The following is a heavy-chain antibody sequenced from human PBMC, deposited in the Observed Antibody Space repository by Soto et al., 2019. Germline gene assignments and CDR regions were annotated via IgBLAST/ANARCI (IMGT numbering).Heavy chain of an antibody. CDR2: ISWSGGNT. V-gene: IGHV3-43*01. CDR3: ARETLSFGSALDV. J-gene: IGHJ6*02. CDR1: GFTFSSYS. D-gene: IGHD3-3*01. Sequence: GGSLRLSCAASGFTFSSYSMNWVRQAPGKGLEWVSLISWSGGNTYYADSVKGRFTISRDGTTKSVSLQMTSLKTEDAGLYYCARETLSFGSALDVWGQGT.